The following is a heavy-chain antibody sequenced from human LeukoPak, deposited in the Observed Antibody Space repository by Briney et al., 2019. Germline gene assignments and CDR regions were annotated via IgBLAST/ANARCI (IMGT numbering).Heavy chain of an antibody. V-gene: IGHV3-7*01. Sequence: PGGSLRLSCAASRFTFSNYWMTWVRQGPGMGLEWVANIKPDGSGKNYVDSVKGRFTISRDNAKNSLYLQVNSLRVEDTAVYYCSSQPAVLDLDYWSQGTLVTVSS. J-gene: IGHJ4*02. D-gene: IGHD2-2*01. CDR3: SSQPAVLDLDY. CDR1: RFTFSNYW. CDR2: IKPDGSGK.